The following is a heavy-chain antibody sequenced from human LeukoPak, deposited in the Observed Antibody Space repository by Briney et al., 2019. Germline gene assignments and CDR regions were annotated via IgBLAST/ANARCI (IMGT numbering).Heavy chain of an antibody. V-gene: IGHV1-2*02. CDR2: INPNSGGT. Sequence: ASVKVSCKASGYTFTGYYMHWVRQAPGQGLEWMGWINPNSGGTNYAQKFQGRVTMTRDTSISTAYMELSRLRSDDTAVYYCARVRARIAVAGLRYWFGPWGQGTLVTVSS. J-gene: IGHJ5*02. CDR3: ARVRARIAVAGLRYWFGP. CDR1: GYTFTGYY. D-gene: IGHD6-19*01.